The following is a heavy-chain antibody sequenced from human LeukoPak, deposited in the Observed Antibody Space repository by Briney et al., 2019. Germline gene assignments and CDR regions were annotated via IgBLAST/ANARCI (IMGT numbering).Heavy chain of an antibody. Sequence: GGSLRLSCAGSGFTFRTYSMNWFRQAPGKSLEWVSSISSTSYSKYYADSVKGRFPISRDNAENSVYLQMNSLRADDTAIYYCTGESAARSIAVADYWGQGTLVTVSS. CDR2: ISSTSYSK. D-gene: IGHD6-19*01. J-gene: IGHJ4*02. CDR3: TGESAARSIAVADY. V-gene: IGHV3-21*06. CDR1: GFTFRTYS.